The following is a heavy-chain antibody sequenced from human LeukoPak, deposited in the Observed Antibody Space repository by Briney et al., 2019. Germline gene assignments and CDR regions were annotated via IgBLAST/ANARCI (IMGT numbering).Heavy chain of an antibody. CDR1: GLNLNNLA. CDR2: IRDSGGGT. V-gene: IGHV3-23*01. Sequence: PGGSLRLSCAASGLNLNNLAMSWVRQAPGKGLEWVAAIRDSGGGTYYADSVKGRFTISRDNSKNMLYLQMNSLGAEDTAVYYCAKVVGLDYWGQGTLVTVSS. CDR3: AKVVGLDY. J-gene: IGHJ4*02.